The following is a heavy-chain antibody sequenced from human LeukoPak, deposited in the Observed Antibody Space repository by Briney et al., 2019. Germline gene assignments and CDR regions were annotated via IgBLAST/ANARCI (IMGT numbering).Heavy chain of an antibody. J-gene: IGHJ4*02. Sequence: SEALSLTCNVSGGAFSTYHWTWIRQPPGKGLEWIGYIHPSGTTNYNPSLKSRVTMSVDTSKNQFSLRLSSVTAADTAVYYCVRPGQSSWWVYFDYWGQGTVVTVYS. D-gene: IGHD2-15*01. CDR2: IHPSGTT. V-gene: IGHV4-4*09. CDR1: GGAFSTYH. CDR3: VRPGQSSWWVYFDY.